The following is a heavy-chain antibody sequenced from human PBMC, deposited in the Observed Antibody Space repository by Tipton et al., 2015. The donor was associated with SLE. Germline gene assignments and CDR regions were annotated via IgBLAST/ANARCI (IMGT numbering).Heavy chain of an antibody. Sequence: TLSLTCAVYGGSFSGYYWSWIRQPPGKGLEWIGEINHSGSTNYNPSLKSRVTISVDTSKNQFSLKLSSVTAADTAVYYCARVPLLTGSRYFDLWGRGTLVTVSS. CDR1: GGSFSGYY. D-gene: IGHD7-27*01. CDR3: ARVPLLTGSRYFDL. CDR2: INHSGST. J-gene: IGHJ2*01. V-gene: IGHV4-34*01.